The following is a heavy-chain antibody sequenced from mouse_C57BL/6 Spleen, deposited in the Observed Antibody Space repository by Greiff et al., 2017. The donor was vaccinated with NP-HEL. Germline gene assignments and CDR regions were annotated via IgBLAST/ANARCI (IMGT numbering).Heavy chain of an antibody. J-gene: IGHJ2*01. CDR1: GYAFSSSW. CDR3: ARERVLRGFDY. D-gene: IGHD1-1*01. Sequence: VQLQQSGPELVKPGASVKISCKASGYAFSSSWMNWVKQRPGKGLEWIGRIYPGDGDTNYNGKFKGKAKLPADKSSSTAYMQLSSLTSEDSAVYCCARERVLRGFDYWGQGTTLTVSS. V-gene: IGHV1-82*01. CDR2: IYPGDGDT.